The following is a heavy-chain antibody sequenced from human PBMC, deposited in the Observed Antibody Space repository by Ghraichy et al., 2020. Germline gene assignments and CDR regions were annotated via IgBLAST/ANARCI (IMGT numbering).Heavy chain of an antibody. CDR2: INHSGST. Sequence: SETLSLTCAVYGGSFSGYYWSWIRQPPGKGLEWIGEINHSGSTNYNPSLKSRVTISVDTSKNQFSLKLSSVTAADTAVYYCARGQDSGSYYRSVRVYYGMDVWGQGTTVTVSS. V-gene: IGHV4-34*01. CDR1: GGSFSGYY. CDR3: ARGQDSGSYYRSVRVYYGMDV. D-gene: IGHD1-26*01. J-gene: IGHJ6*02.